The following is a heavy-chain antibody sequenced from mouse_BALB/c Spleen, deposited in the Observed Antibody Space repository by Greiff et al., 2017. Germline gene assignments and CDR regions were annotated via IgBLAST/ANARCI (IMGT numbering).Heavy chain of an antibody. Sequence: VHVKQSGAELVKPGASVKLSCTASGFNIKDTYMHWVKQRPEQGLEWIGRIDPANGNTKYDPKFQGKATITADTSSYTAYLQLSSLTSEDTAVYYCARWLLQDYAMDYWGQGTSVTVSS. CDR3: ARWLLQDYAMDY. D-gene: IGHD2-3*01. J-gene: IGHJ4*01. CDR1: GFNIKDTY. CDR2: IDPANGNT. V-gene: IGHV14-3*02.